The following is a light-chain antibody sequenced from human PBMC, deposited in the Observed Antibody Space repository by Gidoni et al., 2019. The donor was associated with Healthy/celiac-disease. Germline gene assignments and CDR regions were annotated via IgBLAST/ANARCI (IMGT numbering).Light chain of an antibody. V-gene: IGKV1-33*01. CDR2: DAS. Sequence: LQITQSSSSLSASVGDRVTITCQESQDISNYLKWYQQKPRQAPKLLIYDASNLETGVPSRFSGSGAETDFTFTISSLQPEDIAAYYCQQYDNLPQLTFGGGTKVEIK. CDR1: QDISNY. CDR3: QQYDNLPQLT. J-gene: IGKJ4*01.